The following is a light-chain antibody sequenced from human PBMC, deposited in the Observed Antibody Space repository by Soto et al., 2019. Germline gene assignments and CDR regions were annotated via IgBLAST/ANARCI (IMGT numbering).Light chain of an antibody. CDR1: QSVSYN. V-gene: IGKV3-15*01. Sequence: IMLTHSPGTLSLSTGEKVTLSCRASQSVSYNLAWYQQKPGQAPRLLIYGASTRATGIPARFSGSGSGTEFTLTISSLQSEDFAVYYCQQYSIWRTFGQGTKVDI. J-gene: IGKJ1*01. CDR3: QQYSIWRT. CDR2: GAS.